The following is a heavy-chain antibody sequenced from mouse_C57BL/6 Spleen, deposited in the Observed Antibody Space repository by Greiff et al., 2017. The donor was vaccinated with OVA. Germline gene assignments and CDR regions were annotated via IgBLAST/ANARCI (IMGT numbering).Heavy chain of an antibody. Sequence: QVQLKESGAELVRPGASVKLSCKASGYTFTDYYINWVKQRPGQGLEWIARIYPGSGNTYYNEKFKGKATLTAEKSSSTAYMQLSSLTSEDSAVYFWAREGDDYDWFAYWGQGTLVTVSA. CDR2: IYPGSGNT. J-gene: IGHJ3*01. CDR3: AREGDDYDWFAY. V-gene: IGHV1-76*01. CDR1: GYTFTDYY. D-gene: IGHD2-4*01.